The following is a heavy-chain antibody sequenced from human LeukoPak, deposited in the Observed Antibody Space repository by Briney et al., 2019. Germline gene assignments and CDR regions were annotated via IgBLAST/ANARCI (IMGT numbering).Heavy chain of an antibody. Sequence: GGSLRLSCAASGFTVSSNYMGWVRQAPGKGLEWVSYISSSGSTIYYADSVKGRFTISRDNAKNSLYLQMNSLRAEDTAVYYCARAYDILTGYSYWGQGTLVTVSS. J-gene: IGHJ4*02. CDR3: ARAYDILTGYSY. D-gene: IGHD3-9*01. CDR2: ISSSGSTI. V-gene: IGHV3-11*04. CDR1: GFTVSSNY.